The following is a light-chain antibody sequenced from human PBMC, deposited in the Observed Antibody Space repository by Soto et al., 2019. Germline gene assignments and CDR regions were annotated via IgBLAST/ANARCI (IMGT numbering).Light chain of an antibody. CDR1: SSDVGSYNL. V-gene: IGLV2-23*01. CDR3: CSYAGSSDVV. CDR2: EGS. Sequence: QSALTQPASVSGSPGQSITISCTGTSSDVGSYNLVSWYQQHPGKAPKLMIYEGSKRPSGVSNRFSGSKSGNTASLTISGLQDEDEADYYCCSYAGSSDVVFGGGTQLTVL. J-gene: IGLJ2*01.